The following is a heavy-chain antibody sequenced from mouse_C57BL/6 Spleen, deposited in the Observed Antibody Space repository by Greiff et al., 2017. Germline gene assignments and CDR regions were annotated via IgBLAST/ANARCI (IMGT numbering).Heavy chain of an antibody. CDR2: IYPNDGDT. V-gene: IGHV1-82*01. CDR1: GYAFSSSW. J-gene: IGHJ2*01. Sequence: VQLQQSGPELVKPGASVKISCKASGYAFSSSWMTWVKQRPGTGLEWIGRIYPNDGDTNYNGKFKGKATLTADTSSSTASMQDIILASEGSAVYFCAIDYDVGYFDYWGQGTTLTVSS. CDR3: AIDYDVGYFDY. D-gene: IGHD2-4*01.